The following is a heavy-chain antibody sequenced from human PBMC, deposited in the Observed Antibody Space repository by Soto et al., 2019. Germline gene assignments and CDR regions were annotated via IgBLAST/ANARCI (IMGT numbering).Heavy chain of an antibody. CDR2: INHSGST. Sequence: SETLSLTCSVYGGSFSGYYWSWIRQPPGKGLEWIGEINHSGSTNYNPSLKSRVTILVDTSKNQFSLKLSSVTAADTAVYYCARGNSDVDISAWGQGTLVTVSS. V-gene: IGHV4-34*01. D-gene: IGHD5-12*01. CDR1: GGSFSGYY. CDR3: ARGNSDVDISA. J-gene: IGHJ5*02.